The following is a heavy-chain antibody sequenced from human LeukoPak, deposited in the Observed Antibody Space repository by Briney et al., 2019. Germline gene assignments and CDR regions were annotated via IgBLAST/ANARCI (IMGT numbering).Heavy chain of an antibody. D-gene: IGHD5-24*01. CDR1: GGSFSGYY. V-gene: IGHV4-34*01. CDR2: INHSGST. CDR3: ARGGRWLQFH. Sequence: KPSETLSLTCAVYGGSFSGYYWSWIRQPPGKGLEGIGEINHSGSTNYNPSLKSRVTISVDTSKNQFSLKPSSVTAADTAVYYCARGGRWLQFHWGQGTLVTVSS. J-gene: IGHJ4*02.